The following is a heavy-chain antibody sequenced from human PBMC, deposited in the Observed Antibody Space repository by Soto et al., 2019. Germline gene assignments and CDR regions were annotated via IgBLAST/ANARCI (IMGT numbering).Heavy chain of an antibody. Sequence: ASVKVSCKASGDRFTDYYMHWVRQAPGQGLERMGWINPNSGVTKYAQKFQGWVTMTRDTSIRTVYMQLSRLGFDDTAIYYCARESGGATATLDYYYFYMDVWGTGTTVTVS. CDR3: ARESGGATATLDYYYFYMDV. V-gene: IGHV1-2*04. J-gene: IGHJ6*03. CDR1: GDRFTDYY. CDR2: INPNSGVT. D-gene: IGHD5-12*01.